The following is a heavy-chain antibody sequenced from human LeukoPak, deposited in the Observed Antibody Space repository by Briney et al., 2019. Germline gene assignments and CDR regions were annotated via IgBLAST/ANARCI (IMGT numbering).Heavy chain of an antibody. CDR2: ISTDGSQT. CDR1: GFTFSNYW. D-gene: IGHD1-26*01. CDR3: VRDKEGVGATRLDY. J-gene: IGHJ4*02. V-gene: IGHV3-74*01. Sequence: PGGSLRLSCEASGFTFSNYWMHWVRQAPGKGLMWVSQISTDGSQTFYADSVKGRFTISRDNAKNTLFLQMTSLRAGDTAVYYCVRDKEGVGATRLDYWGQGTLVTVSS.